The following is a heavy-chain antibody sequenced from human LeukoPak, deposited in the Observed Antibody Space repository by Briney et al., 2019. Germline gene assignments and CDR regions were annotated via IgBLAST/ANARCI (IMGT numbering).Heavy chain of an antibody. V-gene: IGHV4-59*01. J-gene: IGHJ4*02. Sequence: PSETLSLTCTVSGGSISSYYWSWIRQPPGKGLEWIGYIYYSGSTNYNPSLKSRVTISVDTSKNQFSLKLSSVAAADTAVYYCARAGYLGPYYFDYWGQGTLVTVSS. CDR1: GGSISSYY. CDR2: IYYSGST. CDR3: ARAGYLGPYYFDY. D-gene: IGHD5-12*01.